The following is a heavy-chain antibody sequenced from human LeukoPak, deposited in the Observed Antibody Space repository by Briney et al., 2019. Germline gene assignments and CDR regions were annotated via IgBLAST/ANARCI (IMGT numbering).Heavy chain of an antibody. CDR3: ARLKGSSSWYNWFDP. CDR2: INHSGST. D-gene: IGHD6-13*01. CDR1: GGSFSGYY. Sequence: SETLSLTCAVYGGSFSGYYWSWIRQPPGKGLEWIGEINHSGSTNYNPSLKSRVTISVDTSKNQFSLKLSSVTAADTAVYYCARLKGSSSWYNWFDPWGQGTLVTVSS. V-gene: IGHV4-34*01. J-gene: IGHJ5*02.